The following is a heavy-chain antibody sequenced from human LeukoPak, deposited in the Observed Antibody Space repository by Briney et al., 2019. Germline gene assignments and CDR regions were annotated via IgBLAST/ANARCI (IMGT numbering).Heavy chain of an antibody. CDR2: IRYDGSNK. CDR3: AKSTGYCSSTSCFAKYYFDY. D-gene: IGHD2-2*01. Sequence: GGSLGLSCAASGFTFSSYGMHWVRQAPGKGLEWVAFIRYDGSNKYYADSVKGRFTISRDNSKNTLYLQMNSLRAEDTAVYYYAKSTGYCSSTSCFAKYYFDYWGQGTLVTVSS. J-gene: IGHJ4*02. CDR1: GFTFSSYG. V-gene: IGHV3-30*02.